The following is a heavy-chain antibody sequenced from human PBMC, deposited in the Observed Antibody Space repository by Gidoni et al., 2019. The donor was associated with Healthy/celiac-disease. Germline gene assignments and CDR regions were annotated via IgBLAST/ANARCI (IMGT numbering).Heavy chain of an antibody. V-gene: IGHV3-49*05. Sequence: EVQLVESGGGLVKPGRTLRLSCTASGFRFGDYAMDWFRQAPGKGLGWVGFIRSKAYGGTTEYAASVKGRFTISRDDSKIIAYLQMNSLKTEDTAVYYCTRDFAVVPGSDYWGQGTLVTVSS. J-gene: IGHJ4*02. CDR2: IRSKAYGGTT. D-gene: IGHD2-2*01. CDR3: TRDFAVVPGSDY. CDR1: GFRFGDYA.